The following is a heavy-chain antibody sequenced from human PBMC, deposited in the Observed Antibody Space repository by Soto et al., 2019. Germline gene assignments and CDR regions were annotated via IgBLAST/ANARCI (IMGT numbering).Heavy chain of an antibody. CDR2: IYYSGST. CDR3: ARGQLPPDY. Sequence: QEQLQESGPGLVKPSDTLSLTCAVSGYSISSSNWWGWIRQPPGKGLEWIGYIYYSGSTYYNPSLQSRVTMALATATTQFSLKLSSVTAVDTAVYSCARGQLPPDYCRQGTLVTVSS. J-gene: IGHJ4*02. V-gene: IGHV4-28*03. D-gene: IGHD2-2*01. CDR1: GYSISSSNW.